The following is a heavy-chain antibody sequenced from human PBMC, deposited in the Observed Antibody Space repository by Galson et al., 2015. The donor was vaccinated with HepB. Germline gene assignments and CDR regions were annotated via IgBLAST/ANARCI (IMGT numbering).Heavy chain of an antibody. CDR3: ARRHGIAVAGTHCFDP. V-gene: IGHV1-18*04. Sequence: SVKVSCKASGYTFTSYGISWVRQAPGQGLEWMGWISAYNGNTNYAQKLQGRVTMSTDTSTSTAYMELRSLRSDDTAVYYCARRHGIAVAGTHCFDPWGQGTLVTVSS. CDR2: ISAYNGNT. CDR1: GYTFTSYG. J-gene: IGHJ5*02. D-gene: IGHD6-19*01.